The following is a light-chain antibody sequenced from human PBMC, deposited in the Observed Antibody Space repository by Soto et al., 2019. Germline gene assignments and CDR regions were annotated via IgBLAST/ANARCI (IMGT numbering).Light chain of an antibody. Sequence: DIVLTQSPATLSLSQGERATLSCRASHTVGNYLAWYQHKPGQVPSLIIYNASNRATGVPVRFIGSGSGTQFTLTIGSLEPEDFAVYYCQQRGNWPLPWTFGQGAKVEI. CDR1: HTVGNY. CDR3: QQRGNWPLPWT. V-gene: IGKV3-11*01. CDR2: NAS. J-gene: IGKJ1*01.